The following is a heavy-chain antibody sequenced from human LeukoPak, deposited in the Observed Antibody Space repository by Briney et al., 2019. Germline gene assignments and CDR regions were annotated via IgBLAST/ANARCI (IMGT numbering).Heavy chain of an antibody. CDR2: IRYDETKE. CDR1: GFTFTNYG. Sequence: PGGSLRLSCATSGFTFTNYGMRWVRQAPGKGLEWEAFIRYDETKEFYADSVKGRFTVSRDNSKSTLYLQMNSLRPEDTGVYCCAKAAVATCYHYTYYMDVWGKGTTVTIS. V-gene: IGHV3-30*02. D-gene: IGHD1-1*01. CDR3: AKAAVATCYHYTYYMDV. J-gene: IGHJ6*03.